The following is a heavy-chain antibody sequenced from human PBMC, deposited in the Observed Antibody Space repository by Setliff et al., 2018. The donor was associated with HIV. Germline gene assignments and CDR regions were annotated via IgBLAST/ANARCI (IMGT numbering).Heavy chain of an antibody. CDR3: AHIDSSGYYFDY. CDR1: GFSLSTSGMC. D-gene: IGHD3-22*01. J-gene: IGHJ4*02. CDR2: IYGNDDK. Sequence: SGPTLVNPTQTLTLTCTFSGFSLSTSGMCVSWIRQPPGKALEWLALIYGNDDKRYSPSLKSRLTITKDTSINQVVLTMTNMDPVDTATYYCAHIDSSGYYFDYWGQGTLVTVSS. V-gene: IGHV2-5*08.